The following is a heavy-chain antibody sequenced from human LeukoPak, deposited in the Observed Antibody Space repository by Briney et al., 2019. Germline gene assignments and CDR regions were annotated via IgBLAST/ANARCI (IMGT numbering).Heavy chain of an antibody. V-gene: IGHV3-48*01. CDR2: SSSRSRTI. CDR3: ARDGHGGYHFDH. J-gene: IGHJ4*02. D-gene: IGHD5-12*01. CDR1: GLLYRSYS. Sequence: GGSLRLFCAASGLLYRSYSMNWVRGPRGKGLVWVSNSSSRSRTIHYTYFVKGRCTISRETAKNSLCLQMYSLRAEDTAVYYCARDGHGGYHFDHWGQATLVTVPS.